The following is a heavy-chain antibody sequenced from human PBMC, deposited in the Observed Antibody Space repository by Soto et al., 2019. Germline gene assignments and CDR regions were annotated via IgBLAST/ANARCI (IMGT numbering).Heavy chain of an antibody. CDR2: INAYNGNT. V-gene: IGHV1-18*01. D-gene: IGHD3-16*01. CDR3: ARDWVGVDY. Sequence: QVQLVQSGAEVKKPGASVKVSCKASGYTFTSYGISWVRQAPGQGLEWMGWINAYNGNTNYAQKLQCSFTLXTDSSTSTAYMELRSLRSDDTAVYYCARDWVGVDYWGQGTLVTVSS. J-gene: IGHJ4*02. CDR1: GYTFTSYG.